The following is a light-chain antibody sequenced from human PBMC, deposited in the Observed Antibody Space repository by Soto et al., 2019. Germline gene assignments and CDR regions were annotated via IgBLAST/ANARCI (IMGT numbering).Light chain of an antibody. CDR2: AAS. V-gene: IGKV1-27*01. J-gene: IGKJ3*01. Sequence: DIQMTQSPTSLSASVGDRVTITCRASQGIRNFVAWYQQKPGKAPKLLIYAASTLQSWVPSRFSGSGSRTDFTLTINSLQPEDVATYSCQKYSSVPVFGPGTKVEIK. CDR3: QKYSSVPV. CDR1: QGIRNF.